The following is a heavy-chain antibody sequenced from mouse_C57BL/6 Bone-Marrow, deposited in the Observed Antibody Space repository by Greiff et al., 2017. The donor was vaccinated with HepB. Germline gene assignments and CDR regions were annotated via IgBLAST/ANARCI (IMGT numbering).Heavy chain of an antibody. CDR1: GYTFTSYW. CDR2: IDPSDSYT. J-gene: IGHJ2*01. D-gene: IGHD5-5*01. V-gene: IGHV1-50*01. CDR3: ASRLPCDY. Sequence: QVQLKQPGAELVKPGASVKLSCKASGYTFTSYWMQWVKQRPGQGLEWIGEIDPSDSYTNYNQKFKGKATLTVDTSSSTAYMQLSSLTSEDSAVYYCASRLPCDYWGQGTTLTVSS.